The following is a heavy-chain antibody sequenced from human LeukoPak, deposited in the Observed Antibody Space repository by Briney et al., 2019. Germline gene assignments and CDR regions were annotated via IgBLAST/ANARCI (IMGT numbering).Heavy chain of an antibody. J-gene: IGHJ4*02. CDR2: ISGSGGST. V-gene: IGHV3-23*01. Sequence: GGSLRLSCAASGFTFSSYAMSWVRQAPGKGLEWVSAISGSGGSTYYADSVKGRFTISRDNSKNTLYLQMNSLRAEDTAVYYCANSGGRSSSWYDGGLFDYWGQGTLVTVSS. CDR1: GFTFSSYA. CDR3: ANSGGRSSSWYDGGLFDY. D-gene: IGHD6-13*01.